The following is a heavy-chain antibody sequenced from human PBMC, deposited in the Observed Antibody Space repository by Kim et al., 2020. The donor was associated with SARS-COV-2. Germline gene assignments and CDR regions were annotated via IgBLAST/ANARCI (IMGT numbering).Heavy chain of an antibody. CDR1: GGSISSSNW. J-gene: IGHJ4*02. V-gene: IGHV4-4*02. Sequence: LRRTLSLTCAVSGGSISSSNWWSWVRQPPGKGLEWIGEIYHSGSTNYNPSLKSRVTISVDKSKNQFSLKLSSVTAADTAVYYCASRDLYSSGGVLDGWGQGTLVTVSS. D-gene: IGHD6-19*01. CDR3: ASRDLYSSGGVLDG. CDR2: IYHSGST.